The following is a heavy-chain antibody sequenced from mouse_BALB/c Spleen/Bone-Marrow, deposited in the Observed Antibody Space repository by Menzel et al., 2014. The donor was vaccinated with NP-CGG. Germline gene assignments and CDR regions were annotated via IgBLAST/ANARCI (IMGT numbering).Heavy chain of an antibody. CDR1: GFTFTDYY. J-gene: IGHJ1*01. Sequence: EVMLVESGGGLVQPGGSLRLPCATSGFTFTDYYMSWVRQPPGKALEWLGFIRNKAKGYTTEYSASVKGRVTISRDNSQSTLYLQKTNLRAEDSATYYCARDNSPITTAYWYFDVWGAGTTVTVSS. V-gene: IGHV7-3*02. CDR2: IRNKAKGYTT. D-gene: IGHD1-2*01. CDR3: ARDNSPITTAYWYFDV.